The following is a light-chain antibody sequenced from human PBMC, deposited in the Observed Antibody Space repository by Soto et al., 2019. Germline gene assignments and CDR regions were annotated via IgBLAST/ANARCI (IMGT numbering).Light chain of an antibody. V-gene: IGKV1-9*01. CDR2: AAS. CDR1: QGISSS. CDR3: QQFHTYPRT. J-gene: IGKJ1*01. Sequence: DIQLTQSPSFLSASVGDTVTITCRASQGISSSLAWYQQKPGKAPKLLIFAASALQSGVPSRFSGSGSGTEFTLTISSLQPADFATYCCQQFHTYPRTFGQGTKVDIK.